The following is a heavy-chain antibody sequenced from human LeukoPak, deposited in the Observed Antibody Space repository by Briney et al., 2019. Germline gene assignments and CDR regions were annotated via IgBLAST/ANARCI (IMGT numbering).Heavy chain of an antibody. V-gene: IGHV1-8*01. CDR3: ATRGSQLPKGAFDI. CDR1: GYTFTNYD. D-gene: IGHD1-1*01. Sequence: ASVKVSCKASGYTFTNYDINWVRQATGQGLEWMGWMNPNSGNTGYAQKIQGRVTMTRNTSTSTAYMELSSLSSEDTAVYYCATRGSQLPKGAFDIWGQGTMVTVSS. CDR2: MNPNSGNT. J-gene: IGHJ3*02.